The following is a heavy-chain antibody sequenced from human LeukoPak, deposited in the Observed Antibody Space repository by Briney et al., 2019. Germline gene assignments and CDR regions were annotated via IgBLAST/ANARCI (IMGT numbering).Heavy chain of an antibody. CDR1: GGTFSGYA. CDR2: IIPIFGTA. D-gene: IGHD3/OR15-3a*01. Sequence: SVKVSCKASGGTFSGYAISWVRQAPGQGLEWMGGIIPIFGTANYAQKFQGRVTITADESTSTAYMELSSLRSEDTAVYYCAFNPGQDLHYYYYYGMDVWGQGTTVTVSS. V-gene: IGHV1-69*13. J-gene: IGHJ6*02. CDR3: AFNPGQDLHYYYYYGMDV.